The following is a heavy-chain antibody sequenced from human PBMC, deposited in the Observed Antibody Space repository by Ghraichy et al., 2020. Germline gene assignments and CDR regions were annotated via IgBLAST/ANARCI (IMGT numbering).Heavy chain of an antibody. CDR2: ISSSSTI. CDR1: GFTFSSYS. J-gene: IGHJ4*02. CDR3: ARDTYDSSGYRFDY. Sequence: GGSLRLSCAASGFTFSSYSMNWVRQAPGKGLEWVSYISSSSTIYYADSVKGRFTISRDNAKNSLYLQMNSLRDEDTAVYYCARDTYDSSGYRFDYWGQGTLVTVSS. V-gene: IGHV3-48*02. D-gene: IGHD3-22*01.